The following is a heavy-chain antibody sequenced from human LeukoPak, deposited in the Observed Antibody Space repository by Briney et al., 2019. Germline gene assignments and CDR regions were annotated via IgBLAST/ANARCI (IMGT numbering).Heavy chain of an antibody. CDR1: GGSFSGYY. CDR2: INHNGST. CDR3: ARSRSRDFWSGDKGAFDI. Sequence: PSETLSLTCAVYGGSFSGYYWSWIRQPPGKGLEWIGEINHNGSTNYNPSLKSRVTISVDTSKNQFSLKLSSVTAADTAVYYCARSRSRDFWSGDKGAFDIWGQGTMVTVSS. J-gene: IGHJ3*02. V-gene: IGHV4-34*01. D-gene: IGHD3-3*01.